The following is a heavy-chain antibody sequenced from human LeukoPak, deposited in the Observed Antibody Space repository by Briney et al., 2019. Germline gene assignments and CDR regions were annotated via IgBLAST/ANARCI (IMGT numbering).Heavy chain of an antibody. J-gene: IGHJ4*02. V-gene: IGHV3-23*01. CDR3: ARANYYDSSGPC. D-gene: IGHD3-22*01. Sequence: GGSLRLSCAASGFTFSTYAMSWVRQAPGKGLEWVSGISGSGGNTYYADSVKGRFTISRDNSKNTVYLQMNSLRAEDTAVYYCARANYYDSSGPCWGQGTLVTVSS. CDR2: ISGSGGNT. CDR1: GFTFSTYA.